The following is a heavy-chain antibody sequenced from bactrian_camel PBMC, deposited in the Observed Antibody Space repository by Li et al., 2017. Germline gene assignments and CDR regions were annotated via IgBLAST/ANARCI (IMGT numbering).Heavy chain of an antibody. D-gene: IGHD6*01. V-gene: IGHV3S40*01. J-gene: IGHJ6*01. CDR3: VHDSYGGTWSNVFGH. CDR1: GDIFKQAC. Sequence: DVQLVESGGGLVQPGGSLRLSCAASGDIFKQACMTWFRQAIGKEREGVASIYTDGPSTYYADSVKGRFTISRDNAKNTVYLQMNSLKPEDTAVYYCVHDSYGGTWSNVFGHWGQGTQVTVS. CDR2: IYTDGPST.